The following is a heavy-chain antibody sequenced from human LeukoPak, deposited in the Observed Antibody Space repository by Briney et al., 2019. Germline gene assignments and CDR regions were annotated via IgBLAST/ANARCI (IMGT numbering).Heavy chain of an antibody. CDR3: ARETSTTYDRAIDI. D-gene: IGHD1-1*01. V-gene: IGHV4-4*07. CDR1: GGDSSNNYF. Sequence: SETLSHICTVSGGDSSNNYFWSWIGQPAGKGLEWIGRMYTCGITNYSPSLKSRVTMSIDTSKNQISLNLTSVTAADTAMYYCARETSTTYDRAIDIWGQGTMVTVSS. J-gene: IGHJ3*02. CDR2: MYTCGIT.